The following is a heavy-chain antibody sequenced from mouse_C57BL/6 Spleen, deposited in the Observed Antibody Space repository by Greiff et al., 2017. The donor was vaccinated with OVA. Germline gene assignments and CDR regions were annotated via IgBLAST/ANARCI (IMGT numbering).Heavy chain of an antibody. D-gene: IGHD2-5*01. CDR1: GFTFSSSA. J-gene: IGHJ3*01. CDR2: ISDGGSYT. Sequence: EVMLVESGGGLVKPGGSLKLSCAASGFTFSSSAMSWVRQTPEKRLEWVATISDGGSYTYYPDNVKGRFTISRANAKNNLYLQMSHLKSEDTAMYYCAREEGYRNCPPWFAYWGQGTLVTVSA. CDR3: AREEGYRNCPPWFAY. V-gene: IGHV5-4*01.